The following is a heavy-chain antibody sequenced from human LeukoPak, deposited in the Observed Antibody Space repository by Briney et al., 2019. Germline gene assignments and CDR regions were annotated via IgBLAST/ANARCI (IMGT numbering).Heavy chain of an antibody. CDR1: GFTFSSYW. D-gene: IGHD5-12*01. Sequence: PGGSLRLSCAASGFTFSSYWMHWVRQAPGKGLVWVSRVNSDGTGKTYADSVEGRFTISRDNDKNTVYLQMNSLRAEDTAIYYCIRTLIVATSPYMDVWGKGTTVTVSS. J-gene: IGHJ6*03. CDR3: IRTLIVATSPYMDV. V-gene: IGHV3-74*01. CDR2: VNSDGTGK.